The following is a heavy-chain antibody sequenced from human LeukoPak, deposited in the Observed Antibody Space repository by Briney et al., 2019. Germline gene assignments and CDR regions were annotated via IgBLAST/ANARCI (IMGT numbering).Heavy chain of an antibody. D-gene: IGHD2-8*01. CDR3: AKGVGYGGMDV. CDR1: GFTFNSYN. Sequence: PGGSLRLSCAASGFTFNSYNMHWVRQAPGKGLEWVAVISYDGSNKYYADPVKGRFTISRDNFKNTLYLQMSSLRTEDTAVYYCAKGVGYGGMDVWGQGTTVTVSS. J-gene: IGHJ6*02. V-gene: IGHV3-30*04. CDR2: ISYDGSNK.